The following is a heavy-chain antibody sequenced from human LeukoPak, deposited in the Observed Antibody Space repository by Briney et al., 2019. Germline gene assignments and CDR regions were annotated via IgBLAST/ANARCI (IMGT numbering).Heavy chain of an antibody. D-gene: IGHD3-22*01. CDR1: GYTFTSYD. CDR3: ARVPRSGYYSAWDREPREFDY. Sequence: GASVKVSCKASGYTFTSYDINWVRQATGQGLEWMGWMNPNSGNTGYAQKFQGRVTMTRDTSISTAYMELSRLRSDDTAVYYCARVPRSGYYSAWDREPREFDYWGQGTLVTVSS. CDR2: MNPNSGNT. J-gene: IGHJ4*02. V-gene: IGHV1-8*02.